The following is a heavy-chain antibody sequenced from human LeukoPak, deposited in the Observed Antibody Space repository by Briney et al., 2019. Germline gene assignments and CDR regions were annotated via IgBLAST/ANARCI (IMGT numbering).Heavy chain of an antibody. D-gene: IGHD1-7*01. CDR1: EYSSTNNR. Sequence: GEPLNFSCQGSEYSSTNNRIGWVRQLPGKGLGWMRLFYAGDSDTRYSPSFQDQLTTSANTSITTAYLQTSSVQTSDTAMYYCARRYATTSYFEYWGQGTLVTVSS. CDR3: ARRYATTSYFEY. J-gene: IGHJ4*02. V-gene: IGHV5-51*01. CDR2: FYAGDSDT.